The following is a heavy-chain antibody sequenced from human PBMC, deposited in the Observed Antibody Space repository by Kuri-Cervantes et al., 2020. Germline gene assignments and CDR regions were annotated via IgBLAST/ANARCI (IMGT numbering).Heavy chain of an antibody. CDR2: ISVYNGNT. Sequence: ASVKVSCKASGGTFSSYGISWVRQAPGQGLEWMGWISVYNGNTNYAQKLQGRVTMTTDTSTSTAYMELRRLRSDDTAVYYCARHLRRPIQLERRFGSNWFDPWGQGTLVTVSS. J-gene: IGHJ5*02. CDR1: GGTFSSYG. V-gene: IGHV1-18*01. CDR3: ARHLRRPIQLERRFGSNWFDP. D-gene: IGHD1-1*01.